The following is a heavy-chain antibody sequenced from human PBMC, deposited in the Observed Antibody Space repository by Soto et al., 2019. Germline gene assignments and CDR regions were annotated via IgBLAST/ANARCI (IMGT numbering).Heavy chain of an antibody. Sequence: PSETLSLTCTVSGGSISSGGYYWSWIRQHPGKGLEWIGYIYYSGSTYYNPSPKSRVTISVDTSKNQFSLKLSSVTAADTAVYYCQYYYDSSGYYFADWGQGTLVTVSS. V-gene: IGHV4-31*03. CDR3: QYYYDSSGYYFAD. CDR1: GGSISSGGYY. CDR2: IYYSGST. D-gene: IGHD3-22*01. J-gene: IGHJ4*02.